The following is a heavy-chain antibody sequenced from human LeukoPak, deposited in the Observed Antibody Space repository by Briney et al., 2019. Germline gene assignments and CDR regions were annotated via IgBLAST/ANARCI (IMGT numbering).Heavy chain of an antibody. J-gene: IGHJ4*02. CDR1: GGSFSGYY. D-gene: IGHD6-25*01. CDR2: INHSGST. CDR3: AREHSSGFFAY. V-gene: IGHV4-34*01. Sequence: SETLSLTCAVYGGSFSGYYWSWIRQPPGKGLEWIGEINHSGSTNYNPSLKSRVTISVDTSKNQFSLKLSSVTAADTAVYYCAREHSSGFFAYWGQGTLVTVSS.